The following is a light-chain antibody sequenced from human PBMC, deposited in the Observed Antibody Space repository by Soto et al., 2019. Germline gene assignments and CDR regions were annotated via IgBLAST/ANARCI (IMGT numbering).Light chain of an antibody. V-gene: IGKV3-20*01. CDR2: AVS. J-gene: IGKJ2*03. CDR3: QQYGSSPRYS. Sequence: DIVLTQSPGTLSLSPGERATLSCRASQSVDSRYLAWYQQKPGQAPRLLIYAVSSRATGIPDRFSGSGSGPDFTLTISRLEPEDFAEYYCQQYGSSPRYSFGQGTKLEIK. CDR1: QSVDSRY.